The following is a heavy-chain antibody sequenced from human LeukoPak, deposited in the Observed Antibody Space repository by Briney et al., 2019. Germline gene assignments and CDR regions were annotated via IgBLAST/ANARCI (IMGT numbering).Heavy chain of an antibody. J-gene: IGHJ4*02. CDR1: GGTFNNYP. Sequence: SVKVSCKASGGTFNNYPISWVRQASGQGLEWMGGIIPIFGTTNYAPNFQGRVTITTDESSTTAYMELSSLKWEDTALYYCARSNDYDYHFNYWGQGTLVTVSS. D-gene: IGHD5-12*01. V-gene: IGHV1-69*05. CDR2: IIPIFGTT. CDR3: ARSNDYDYHFNY.